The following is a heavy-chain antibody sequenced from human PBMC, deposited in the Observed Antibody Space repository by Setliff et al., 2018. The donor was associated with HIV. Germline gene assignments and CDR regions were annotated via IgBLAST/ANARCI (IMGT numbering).Heavy chain of an antibody. J-gene: IGHJ5*02. CDR2: INTNTGNP. Sequence: GASVKVSCKASGYTFNDYGISWVRQAPGHGLEWMGWINTNTGNPTYAQGFTGRFVFSLDTSVSTAYLQISSLKAEDTAVYYCARDPYPNYDFWSGSLIRGWFDPWGQGTLVTVSS. D-gene: IGHD3-3*01. CDR3: ARDPYPNYDFWSGSLIRGWFDP. V-gene: IGHV7-4-1*02. CDR1: GYTFNDYG.